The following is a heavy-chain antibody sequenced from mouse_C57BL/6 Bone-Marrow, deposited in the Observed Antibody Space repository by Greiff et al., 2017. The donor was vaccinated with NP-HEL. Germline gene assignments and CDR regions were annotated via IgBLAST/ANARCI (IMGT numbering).Heavy chain of an antibody. CDR1: GFTFSSYA. Sequence: EVMLVESGGGLVKPGGSLKLSCAASGFTFSSYAMSWVRQTPEKRLEWVATISDGGSYTYYPDNVKGRFTISRDNAKNNLYLQMSHLKSEDTAMYYCARDRGSNYVVFAYWGQGTLVTVSA. V-gene: IGHV5-4*01. D-gene: IGHD2-5*01. CDR2: ISDGGSYT. CDR3: ARDRGSNYVVFAY. J-gene: IGHJ3*01.